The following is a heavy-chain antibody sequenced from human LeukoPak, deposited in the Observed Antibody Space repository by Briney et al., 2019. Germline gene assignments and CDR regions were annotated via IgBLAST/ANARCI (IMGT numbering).Heavy chain of an antibody. V-gene: IGHV1-24*01. CDR3: ATDPPKTMRVVKLDYYYGMDV. CDR2: FDPEDGET. Sequence: GASVKVSCKASGYTFTSYYMHWVRQAPGQGLEWMGGFDPEDGETIYAQKFQGRVTMTEDTSTDTAYMELSSLRSVDTAVYYCATDPPKTMRVVKLDYYYGMDVWGQGTTVTVSS. D-gene: IGHD3-3*01. CDR1: GYTFTSYY. J-gene: IGHJ6*02.